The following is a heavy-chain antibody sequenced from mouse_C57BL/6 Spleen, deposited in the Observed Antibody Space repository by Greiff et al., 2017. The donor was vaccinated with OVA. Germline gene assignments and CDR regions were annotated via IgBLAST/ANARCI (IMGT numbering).Heavy chain of an antibody. CDR3: ARPLTDWYFDV. V-gene: IGHV1-52*01. CDR2: IDPSDSET. J-gene: IGHJ1*03. Sequence: QVQLQQPGAELVRPGSSVKLSCKASGYTFTSYWMHWVKQRPIQGLEWIGNIDPSDSETHYNQKFKDKATLTVDKSSSTAYMQLSSLTSKDSAVYYCARPLTDWYFDVWGTGTTVTVSS. D-gene: IGHD1-1*01. CDR1: GYTFTSYW.